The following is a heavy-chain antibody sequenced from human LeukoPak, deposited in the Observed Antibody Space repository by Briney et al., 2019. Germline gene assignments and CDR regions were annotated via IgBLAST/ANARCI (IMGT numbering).Heavy chain of an antibody. Sequence: GRSLRLSCAASGFTFSSYGMHWVRQAPGKGLEWVAVISYDGSNKYYADSVKGRFTISRDNAKNSLYLQMNSLRAEDTAVYYCARAYRWADAFDIWGQGTMVTVSS. CDR1: GFTFSSYG. J-gene: IGHJ3*02. CDR3: ARAYRWADAFDI. V-gene: IGHV3-30*03. CDR2: ISYDGSNK. D-gene: IGHD3-16*02.